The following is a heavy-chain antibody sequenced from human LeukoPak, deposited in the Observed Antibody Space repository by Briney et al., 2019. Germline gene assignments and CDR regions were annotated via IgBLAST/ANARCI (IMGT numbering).Heavy chain of an antibody. J-gene: IGHJ4*02. CDR3: ARDGMAANKYSPLDN. D-gene: IGHD2-15*01. Sequence: SETLSLTCTVSGGSISSSSYYWGWIRQPPGKGLEWIGTIYYSGSTYYNPSLMSRLTISVDTSKNQFSLRLSSVTAADTAVYYCARDGMAANKYSPLDNWGQGTLVTVSS. CDR2: IYYSGST. V-gene: IGHV4-39*01. CDR1: GGSISSSSYY.